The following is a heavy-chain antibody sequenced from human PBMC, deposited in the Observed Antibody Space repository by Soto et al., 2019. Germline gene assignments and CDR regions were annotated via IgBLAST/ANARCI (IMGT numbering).Heavy chain of an antibody. J-gene: IGHJ6*02. CDR1: GYSFTSYW. V-gene: IGHV5-10-1*01. CDR2: IDPSDSYT. CDR3: ARQQIEASNYADYYGMDV. Sequence: GESLKISCKGSGYSFTSYWISWVRQMPGKGREWMGRIDPSDSYTNYSPSFQGHVTISADKSISTAYLRWSSLKASDTAMYYCARQQIEASNYADYYGMDVWGQGTTVTVS. D-gene: IGHD4-4*01.